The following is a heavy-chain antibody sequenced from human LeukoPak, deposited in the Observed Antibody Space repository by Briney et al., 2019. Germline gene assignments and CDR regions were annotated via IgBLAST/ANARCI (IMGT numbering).Heavy chain of an antibody. J-gene: IGHJ3*02. V-gene: IGHV4-31*03. D-gene: IGHD3-3*01. Sequence: SQTLSLTCTVSGGSISSGGYYWSWIRQHPGKGLEWIGYIYYSGSTYYNPSLKSRVTISVDTSKNQFSLKLSSVTAADTAVYYCAHSRAWSGYYPNAFDIWGQGTMVTVSS. CDR2: IYYSGST. CDR3: AHSRAWSGYYPNAFDI. CDR1: GGSISSGGYY.